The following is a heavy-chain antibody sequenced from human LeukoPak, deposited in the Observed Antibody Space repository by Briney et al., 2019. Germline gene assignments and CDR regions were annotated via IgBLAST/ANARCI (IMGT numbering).Heavy chain of an antibody. J-gene: IGHJ4*02. CDR1: GGSFSGYY. V-gene: IGHV4-34*01. CDR2: INHSGST. CDR3: ARAGVVVTAIPYYFDY. D-gene: IGHD2-21*02. Sequence: SETLSLTCAVYGGSFSGYYWSWIRQPPGKGLEWIGEINHSGSTNYNPSLKSRVTISVDTSKNQFSLKLSSVTAADTAVYYCARAGVVVTAIPYYFDYWGQGTLVTVSS.